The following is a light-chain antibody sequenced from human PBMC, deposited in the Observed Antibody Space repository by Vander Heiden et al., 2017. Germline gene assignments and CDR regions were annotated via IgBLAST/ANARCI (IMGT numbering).Light chain of an antibody. V-gene: IGKV1-17*01. CDR2: AAS. Sequence: IQSSESPSSRSSLVGDRVTITCQASQGIRNDLGWYQQKPGKAPKRLIYAASSLQRGVPSRFSGSGSGTEFTLTISSLQPEDFATYYCRQHNSYPLTFGQGTKVEIK. J-gene: IGKJ1*01. CDR1: QGIRND. CDR3: RQHNSYPLT.